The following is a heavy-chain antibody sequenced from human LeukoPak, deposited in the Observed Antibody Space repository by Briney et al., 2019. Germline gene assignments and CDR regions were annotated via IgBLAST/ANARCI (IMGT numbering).Heavy chain of an antibody. J-gene: IGHJ2*01. CDR1: GGSFSGYY. Sequence: SETLSLTCAVYGGSFSGYYWSWIRQPPEKGLEWIGEINHSGSANYNPSLKSRVTISVDTSKNQFSLKLSSVTAADTAVYYCARRRGYSYGYTVRGWYFDLWGRGTLVTVSS. CDR3: ARRRGYSYGYTVRGWYFDL. V-gene: IGHV4-34*01. CDR2: INHSGSA. D-gene: IGHD5-18*01.